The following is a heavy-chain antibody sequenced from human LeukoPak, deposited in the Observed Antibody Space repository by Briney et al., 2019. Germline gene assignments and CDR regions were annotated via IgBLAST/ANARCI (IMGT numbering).Heavy chain of an antibody. CDR1: GGSFRDYT. CDR2: SVPIFGTA. Sequence: GSPVKVSCKTSGGSFRDYTISWVRQAPGQGLEWMGRSVPIFGTANYAHKFQGRVTLSTDESSSTAYMELSSLRSEDTAIYYCARGAGYLHLRAVYFDFWGQGTLITVSS. D-gene: IGHD5-24*01. V-gene: IGHV1-69*05. J-gene: IGHJ4*02. CDR3: ARGAGYLHLRAVYFDF.